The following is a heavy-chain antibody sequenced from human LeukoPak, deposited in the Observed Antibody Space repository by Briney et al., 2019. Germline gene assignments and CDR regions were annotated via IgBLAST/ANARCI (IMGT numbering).Heavy chain of an antibody. J-gene: IGHJ4*02. D-gene: IGHD4-23*01. CDR2: IYHSGST. CDR1: GGSISSGGYY. Sequence: PSETLSLTCTVSGGSISSGGYYWGWIRQPPGKGLEGIGYIYHSGSTYYNPSLKSRVTISVDRSKNQFSLKLSSVTAADTAVYYCARDSAHDYGGNHFFDYWGQGTLVTVSS. V-gene: IGHV4-30-2*01. CDR3: ARDSAHDYGGNHFFDY.